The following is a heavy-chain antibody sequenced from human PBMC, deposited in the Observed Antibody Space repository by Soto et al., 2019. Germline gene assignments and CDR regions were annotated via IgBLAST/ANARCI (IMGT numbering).Heavy chain of an antibody. V-gene: IGHV1-18*01. Sequence: QVHLVQSGAEVKKPGASVKVSCKASGYTFTSYGITWVRKAPGQGLEWMGWISAHNGNTDYAQKLQGIVIVTRDTSTRTAYMELRSLISDDTAVYDGARGRYGDYWGQGALVTVSS. CDR3: ARGRYGDY. CDR2: ISAHNGNT. J-gene: IGHJ4*02. CDR1: GYTFTSYG. D-gene: IGHD1-1*01.